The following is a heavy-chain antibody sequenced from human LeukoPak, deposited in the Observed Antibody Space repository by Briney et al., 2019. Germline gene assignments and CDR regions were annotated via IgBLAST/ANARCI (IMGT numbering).Heavy chain of an antibody. D-gene: IGHD6-19*01. CDR2: INTDGSST. CDR3: ARDQWLVPADY. V-gene: IGHV3-74*01. J-gene: IGHJ4*02. CDR1: GFTFSSYW. Sequence: GGSLRLSCAASGFTFSSYWMHWVRQAPGKGLVWVSRINTDGSSTSYADSVKGRFTISRDNATNTLYLQMNSLRAEDTAVYYCARDQWLVPADYWGQGSLVTVSS.